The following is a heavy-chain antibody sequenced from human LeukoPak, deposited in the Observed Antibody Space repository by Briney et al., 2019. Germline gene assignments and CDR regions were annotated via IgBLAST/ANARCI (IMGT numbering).Heavy chain of an antibody. CDR1: GDSVSSNSAA. Sequence: SQTLSLTCAISGDSVSSNSAAWNWIRQSPSRGLEWLGRTYYRSKWYNDYAVSVKSRITINPDTSKNQFSLQLNPVTPEDTAVYYCAREGSSGWFWGGRAFDIWGQGTMVTVSS. V-gene: IGHV6-1*01. CDR2: TYYRSKWYN. CDR3: AREGSSGWFWGGRAFDI. D-gene: IGHD6-19*01. J-gene: IGHJ3*02.